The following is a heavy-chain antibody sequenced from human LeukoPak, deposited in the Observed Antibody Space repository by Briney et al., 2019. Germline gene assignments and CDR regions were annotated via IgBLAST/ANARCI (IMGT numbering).Heavy chain of an antibody. D-gene: IGHD3-22*01. CDR2: IYYSGST. J-gene: IGHJ4*02. V-gene: IGHV4-39*01. CDR1: GGSIGSSSYY. Sequence: PSETLSLTCTVSGGSIGSSSYYWGWIRQPPGEGLEWIGSIYYSGSTYYNPSLKSRVTISVDTSKNQFSLKLSSVTAADTAVYYCARHDTMIVVVDYWGQGTLVTVSS. CDR3: ARHDTMIVVVDY.